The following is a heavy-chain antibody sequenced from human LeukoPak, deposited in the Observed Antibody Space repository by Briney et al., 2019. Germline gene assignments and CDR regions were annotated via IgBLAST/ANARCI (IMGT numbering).Heavy chain of an antibody. CDR1: GFTFSSYW. D-gene: IGHD4-17*01. CDR3: ARASSYGDYVGF. Sequence: PGGSLRLSCAASGFTFSSYWMHWVRQAPGKGLVWVSRINSDGSSTSYADSVKGRFTISRDTATNTLYLQMNSLRAEDTAVYYCARASSYGDYVGFGGQGTLVTVSS. V-gene: IGHV3-74*01. CDR2: INSDGSST. J-gene: IGHJ4*02.